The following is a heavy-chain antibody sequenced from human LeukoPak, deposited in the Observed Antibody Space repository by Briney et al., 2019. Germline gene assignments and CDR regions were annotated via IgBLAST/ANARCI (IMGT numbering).Heavy chain of an antibody. V-gene: IGHV6-1*01. D-gene: IGHD3-16*01. CDR1: GDSLSSNFAA. CDR2: TYYRSKWFN. J-gene: IGHJ4*02. Sequence: SQTLSLTCAISGDSLSSNFAAWNWLRQSPSRGLEWLGRTYYRSKWFNEYSTSVESRITINPDTSKNQFSLQLSFVTPEDTAVYYCARESGDYVKFDYWGQGTLVTVSS. CDR3: ARESGDYVKFDY.